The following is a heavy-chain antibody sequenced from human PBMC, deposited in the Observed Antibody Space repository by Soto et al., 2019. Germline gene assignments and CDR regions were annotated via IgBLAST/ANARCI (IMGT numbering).Heavy chain of an antibody. D-gene: IGHD2-2*01. CDR2: IYYSGST. Sequence: SETLSLTCTVSGGSISSGGYYWSWIRQHPGKGLEWIGYIYYSGSTYYNPSLKSRVTISVDTSKNQFSLKLSSVTAADTAVYYCARSKYCSSTSCKIKGYYYYYYMDVWGKGTRSPSP. J-gene: IGHJ6*03. CDR3: ARSKYCSSTSCKIKGYYYYYYMDV. V-gene: IGHV4-31*03. CDR1: GGSISSGGYY.